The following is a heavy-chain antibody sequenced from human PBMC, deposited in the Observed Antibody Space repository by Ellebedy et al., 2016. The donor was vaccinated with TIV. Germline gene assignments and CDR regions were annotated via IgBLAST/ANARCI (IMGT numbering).Heavy chain of an antibody. V-gene: IGHV3-7*03. Sequence: GESLKISCAASGFAFSGCWMSWVRQAPGKGLEWVAIIRQDGGDKYYVDSVKGRFTISRDNAKNSLYLEMNSLRAEDTAVYYCVTGDASGGNSVPDDYWGQGTLVSVSS. J-gene: IGHJ4*02. CDR2: IRQDGGDK. D-gene: IGHD4-23*01. CDR1: GFAFSGCW. CDR3: VTGDASGGNSVPDDY.